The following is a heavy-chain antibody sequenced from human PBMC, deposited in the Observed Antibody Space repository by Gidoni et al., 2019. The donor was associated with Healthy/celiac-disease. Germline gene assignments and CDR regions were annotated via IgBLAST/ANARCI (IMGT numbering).Heavy chain of an antibody. D-gene: IGHD4-17*01. J-gene: IGHJ4*02. CDR3: ARAFARDYGEH. Sequence: EVQLVESGGGLVQPGGSLRHSCAASGFTFSSYEMNWVRQAPGKGLEWVSYISSSGSTIYYADSVKGRFTISRDNAKNSLYLQMNSLRAEYTAVYYCARAFARDYGEHWGQGTLVTVSS. CDR1: GFTFSSYE. V-gene: IGHV3-48*03. CDR2: ISSSGSTI.